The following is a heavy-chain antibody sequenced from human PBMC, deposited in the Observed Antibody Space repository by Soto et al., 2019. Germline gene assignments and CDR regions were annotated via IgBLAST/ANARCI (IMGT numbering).Heavy chain of an antibody. CDR2: IIPLTETP. V-gene: IGHV1-69*01. CDR3: AIGNRNSWTCDF. CDR1: GGTFSNYA. D-gene: IGHD1-1*01. J-gene: IGHJ4*02. Sequence: QVQVVQSGAEVKKPGSSVKVSCKASGGTFSNYAISWVRQAPGHGLEWVGGIIPLTETPVYAQTVQGRLTITADEITSAAYMELSSLRSDDTAVYYCAIGNRNSWTCDFWGKGTLVTVSS.